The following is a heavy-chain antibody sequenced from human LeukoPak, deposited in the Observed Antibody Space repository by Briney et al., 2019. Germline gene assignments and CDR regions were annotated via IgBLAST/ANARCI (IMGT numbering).Heavy chain of an antibody. J-gene: IGHJ4*02. CDR3: AREKQSGGTPFDY. D-gene: IGHD1-26*01. V-gene: IGHV3-30*04. Sequence: GGTLRLYCVASGFTFTGHSMEWDGQAQGKGLEGGAVVSYNEKTIFFAASLKGRFTVSRHNSKNTVYLQMNRLRDEDTAVYYCAREKQSGGTPFDYWVQGAIVTVSS. CDR1: GFTFTGHS. CDR2: VSYNEKTI.